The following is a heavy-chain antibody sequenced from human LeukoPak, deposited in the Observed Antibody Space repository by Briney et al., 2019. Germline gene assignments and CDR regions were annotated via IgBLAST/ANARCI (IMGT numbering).Heavy chain of an antibody. V-gene: IGHV3-7*01. Sequence: GGSLRLSCAASGFTFRSYWMSWLRQTPGKRLEWLANIKEDGSEKYYVDSVKGRFTISRDNAKTSLYLQMNSLRAEDTAVYYCARDLGQYYDTSDNWFDPWGQGTLVTVSS. D-gene: IGHD3-22*01. CDR1: GFTFRSYW. J-gene: IGHJ5*02. CDR3: ARDLGQYYDTSDNWFDP. CDR2: IKEDGSEK.